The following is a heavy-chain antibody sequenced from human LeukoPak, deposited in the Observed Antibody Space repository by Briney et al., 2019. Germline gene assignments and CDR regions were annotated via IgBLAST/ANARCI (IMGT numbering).Heavy chain of an antibody. CDR3: TRGLRIPSN. Sequence: GGSLRLSCAASGFTFSAYGMTWVRQTPGNGLEWVSSITGSGLNTYYVDSVKGRFIISRDNSKTTLYLQMNSLRVEDTAVYYCTRGLRIPSNWGQGILVTVSS. V-gene: IGHV3-23*01. D-gene: IGHD2-21*01. CDR2: ITGSGLNT. J-gene: IGHJ4*02. CDR1: GFTFSAYG.